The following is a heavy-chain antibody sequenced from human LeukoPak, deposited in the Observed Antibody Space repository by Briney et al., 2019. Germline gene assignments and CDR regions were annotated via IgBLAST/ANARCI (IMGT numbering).Heavy chain of an antibody. D-gene: IGHD6-13*01. CDR2: ISAYNGNT. V-gene: IGHV1-18*01. Sequence: ASVKVSCKASGYTFTSYGISWVRQAPGQGLEWMGWISAYNGNTNYAQKLQGRVTMTTDTSTSTAYMELSSLRSEDTAVYYYARGRPTTSIAAAGVNWFDPWGQGTLVTVSS. J-gene: IGHJ5*02. CDR1: GYTFTSYG. CDR3: ARGRPTTSIAAAGVNWFDP.